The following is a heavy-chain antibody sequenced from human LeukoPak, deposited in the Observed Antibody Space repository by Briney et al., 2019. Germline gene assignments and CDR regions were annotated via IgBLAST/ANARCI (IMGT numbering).Heavy chain of an antibody. CDR1: GFTFSSYW. J-gene: IGHJ6*03. CDR3: ARGPYHYYMDV. V-gene: IGHV3-7*01. CDR2: IKQAGSEK. Sequence: GGSLRLSCAASGFTFSSYWMNWVRQAPGKGLEWVANIKQAGSEKNYVDSVKGRFTISRDNAKNSLYLQMNSLRAEDTTVYYCARGPYHYYMDVWGKGTTVTVSS.